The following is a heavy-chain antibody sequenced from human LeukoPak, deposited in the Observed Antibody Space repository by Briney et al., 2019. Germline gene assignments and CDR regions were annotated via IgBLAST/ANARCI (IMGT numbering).Heavy chain of an antibody. CDR1: GFTFSDFW. Sequence: PGGSLRLSCAASGFTFSDFWMHWVRQAPGKGLVWVSRINSGGTVTNYADSVKGRLTISRDNAKNTLYLQMNSLRAEDTAVYYCARGVVDSYGYAYYFDYWGQGTLVTVSS. V-gene: IGHV3-74*01. J-gene: IGHJ4*02. CDR3: ARGVVDSYGYAYYFDY. CDR2: INSGGTVT. D-gene: IGHD5-18*01.